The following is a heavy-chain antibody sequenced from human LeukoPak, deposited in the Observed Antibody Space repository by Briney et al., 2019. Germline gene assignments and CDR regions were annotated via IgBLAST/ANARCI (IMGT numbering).Heavy chain of an antibody. J-gene: IGHJ4*02. CDR2: ISYDGSNK. D-gene: IGHD6-6*01. CDR1: GFTFSSYG. V-gene: IGHV3-30*18. CDR3: AKAHFSSSLYFDY. Sequence: GSLRLSCAASGFTFSSYGMHWVRQAPGKGLEWVAVISYDGSNKYYADSVKGRFTISRDNSKNTLYLQMNSLRAEDTAVYYCAKAHFSSSLYFDYWGQGTLVTVSS.